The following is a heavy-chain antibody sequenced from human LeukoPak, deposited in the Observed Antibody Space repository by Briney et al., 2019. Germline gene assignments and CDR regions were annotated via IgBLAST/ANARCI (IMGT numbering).Heavy chain of an antibody. Sequence: GASVKVSCKVSGYTLTELSMHWVRQAPGKGLEWMGGSDPEDGETIYAQKFQGRVTMTEDTSTDTAYMELSSLRSEDTAVYYCATDLDYGGNSGEYYWGQGTLVTVSS. D-gene: IGHD4-23*01. CDR3: ATDLDYGGNSGEYY. V-gene: IGHV1-24*01. CDR1: GYTLTELS. CDR2: SDPEDGET. J-gene: IGHJ4*02.